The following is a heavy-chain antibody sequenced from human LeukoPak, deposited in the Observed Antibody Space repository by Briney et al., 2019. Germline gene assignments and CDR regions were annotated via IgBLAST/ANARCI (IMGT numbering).Heavy chain of an antibody. V-gene: IGHV3-74*01. J-gene: IGHJ5*02. CDR2: INSDVNSL. CDR1: GFTFSTYW. Sequence: GGSLRLSCAASGFTFSTYWMHWVRQAPGKGLVWVSHINSDVNSLSYADSVKGRFTISRDNAKNSLYLQMNSLRAEDTALYYCAREVTGTTFWYNWFDPWGQGTLVTVSS. D-gene: IGHD1-7*01. CDR3: AREVTGTTFWYNWFDP.